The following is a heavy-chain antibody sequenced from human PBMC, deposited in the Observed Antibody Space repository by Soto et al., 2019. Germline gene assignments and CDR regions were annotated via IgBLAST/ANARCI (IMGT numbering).Heavy chain of an antibody. D-gene: IGHD3-22*01. V-gene: IGHV3-49*03. CDR1: GFAFGAYA. CDR3: TSREMNYYDSRGYYFGY. CDR2: FRSKAYGGTT. Sequence: GGSLRLSCTASGFAFGAYAMSWFSRAPGKGLEWVGFFRSKAYGGTTEYDASVKGRFTITRDDSKSIAYLQMNSLKTEDTDVYYCTSREMNYYDSRGYYFGYRAQGTMVTVSS. J-gene: IGHJ4*02.